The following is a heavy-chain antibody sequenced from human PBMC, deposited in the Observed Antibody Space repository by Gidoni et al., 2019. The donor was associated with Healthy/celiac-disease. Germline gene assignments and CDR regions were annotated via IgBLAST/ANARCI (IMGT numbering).Heavy chain of an antibody. Sequence: EVQLVESGGGLVQPGGSLRPSCAASGFTFSSYSMNWVRQAPGKGMEWVSYISSSSSTIYYADSVKGRFTISRDNAKNSLYLQMNSLRDEDTAVYYCARAKGIFGVVSFDYWGQGTLVTVSS. V-gene: IGHV3-48*02. CDR2: ISSSSSTI. CDR3: ARAKGIFGVVSFDY. J-gene: IGHJ4*02. CDR1: GFTFSSYS. D-gene: IGHD3-3*01.